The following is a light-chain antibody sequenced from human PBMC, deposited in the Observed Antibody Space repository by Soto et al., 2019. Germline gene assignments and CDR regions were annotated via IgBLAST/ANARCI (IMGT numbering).Light chain of an antibody. CDR3: AAWDDSLSGFYD. Sequence: QSVLTQPPSASGTPGQRVSISCSGSSSNIGSNYVYWYQQLPGTAPKLLIYSNNQRPSGVPDRFSGSKSGTSASLAISGLRSEDEADYYCAAWDDSLSGFYDFGTGTEVTV. CDR2: SNN. CDR1: SSNIGSNY. J-gene: IGLJ1*01. V-gene: IGLV1-47*02.